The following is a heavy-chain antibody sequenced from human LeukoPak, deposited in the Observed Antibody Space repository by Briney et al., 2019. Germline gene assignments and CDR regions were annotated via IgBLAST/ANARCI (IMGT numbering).Heavy chain of an antibody. Sequence: ASVKVSCKASGGTFCSYAISWVRQAPGQGLEWMGRIIPIFGTANYAQKFQGRVTITTDESTSTAYMELSSLRSEDTAVYYCARDYGDFRFDYWGQGTLVTVSS. D-gene: IGHD4-17*01. CDR2: IIPIFGTA. V-gene: IGHV1-69*05. CDR3: ARDYGDFRFDY. CDR1: GGTFCSYA. J-gene: IGHJ4*02.